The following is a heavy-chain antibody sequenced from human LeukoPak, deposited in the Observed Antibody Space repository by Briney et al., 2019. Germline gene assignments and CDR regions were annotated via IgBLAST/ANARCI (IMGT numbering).Heavy chain of an antibody. CDR1: GFTFSSYA. D-gene: IGHD6-19*01. CDR3: ARSLIRSTGWYDY. Sequence: PGASLRLSCAASGFTFSSYALNWVRQAPGTGLEWVSVMSGNGGSTYYADSVKGRFAISRDNSKNTLYLQMNSLRAEDAAVYYCARSLIRSTGWYDYWGQGTLVTVSS. J-gene: IGHJ4*02. V-gene: IGHV3-23*01. CDR2: MSGNGGST.